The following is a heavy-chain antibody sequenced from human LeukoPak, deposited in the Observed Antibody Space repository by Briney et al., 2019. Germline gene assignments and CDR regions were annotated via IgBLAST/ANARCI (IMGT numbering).Heavy chain of an antibody. Sequence: GGSLRLSCTASGFSFSGHWMHWARQLPGKGLVWVSRISPTGSTTSYADSVKGRFTVSRDNAKNTLYLQMNSLRAEDTAVYYCARVKGYYENYGMDVWGQGTTVTVSS. V-gene: IGHV3-74*01. CDR3: ARVKGYYENYGMDV. J-gene: IGHJ6*02. CDR2: ISPTGSTT. D-gene: IGHD3-22*01. CDR1: GFSFSGHW.